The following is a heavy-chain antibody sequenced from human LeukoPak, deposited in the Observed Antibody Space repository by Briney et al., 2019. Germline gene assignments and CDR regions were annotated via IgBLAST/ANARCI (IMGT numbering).Heavy chain of an antibody. D-gene: IGHD2-2*01. CDR2: ITSTSSYI. J-gene: IGHJ4*02. CDR1: GFTFSSYW. CDR3: ARDVRYCSSSSCYDGDY. V-gene: IGHV3-21*06. Sequence: PGGSLRLSCAASGFTFSSYWMNWARQAPGKGLEWVSSITSTSSYIYYADSVKGRFTISRDNAKNSLYLQMNSLRAEDTAVYYCARDVRYCSSSSCYDGDYWGQGTLVTVSS.